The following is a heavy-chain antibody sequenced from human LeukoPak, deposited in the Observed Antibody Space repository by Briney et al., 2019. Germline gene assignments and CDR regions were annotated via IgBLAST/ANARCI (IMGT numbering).Heavy chain of an antibody. CDR1: GSPLSDYY. Sequence: PGGSLRLSCAASGSPLSDYYMTWIRQAPGKGLEWISYISSSGSTTYYADSVKGRFTISRDNAKNSLYLQMNSLRGDDTAVYFCARDRPGIAAATFDHWGQGTLVTVSS. D-gene: IGHD6-13*01. CDR3: ARDRPGIAAATFDH. CDR2: ISSSGSTT. V-gene: IGHV3-11*01. J-gene: IGHJ4*02.